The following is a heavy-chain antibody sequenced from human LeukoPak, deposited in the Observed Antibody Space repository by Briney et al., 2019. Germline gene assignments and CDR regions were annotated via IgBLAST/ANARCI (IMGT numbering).Heavy chain of an antibody. V-gene: IGHV4-39*01. CDR1: DGSISTDSYY. CDR2: IYYRGST. CDR3: ARHELSPGWFDP. D-gene: IGHD1-26*01. J-gene: IGHJ5*02. Sequence: SEALSLTCTVSDGSISTDSYYWGWIRQPPGEGLEWIGNIYYRGSTYYNPSLKSRVTISADTSKNQFPLKLSSVTAADTAVYYCARHELSPGWFDPWGQGTLVTVSS.